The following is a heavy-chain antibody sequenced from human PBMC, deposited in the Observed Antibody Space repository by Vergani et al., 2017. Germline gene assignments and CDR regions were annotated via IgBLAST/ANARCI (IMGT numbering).Heavy chain of an antibody. J-gene: IGHJ6*02. CDR1: GGTFSSYA. D-gene: IGHD2-2*01. Sequence: QVQLVQSGAEVKKPGSSVKVSCKASGGTFSSYAISWVRQAPGQGLEWMGGIIPIFGTANYAQKFQGRVTITADKSTSTAYMELSSLRSEDTAVYYCAGAVVVPAAIESSWDYYYYGMDVWGQGTTVTVSS. V-gene: IGHV1-69*14. CDR2: IIPIFGTA. CDR3: AGAVVVPAAIESSWDYYYYGMDV.